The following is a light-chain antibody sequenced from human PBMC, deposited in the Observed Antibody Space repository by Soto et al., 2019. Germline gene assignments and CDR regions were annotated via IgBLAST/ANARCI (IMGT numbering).Light chain of an antibody. V-gene: IGLV2-11*01. CDR2: DVT. Sequence: QSALTQPRSVSGSPGKSVTISCTGTSTDVGGYDFVSWYQQHPGRAPKLMIYDVTKRPSGVPERFSGSKSGNTASLTISGLQAEDEADYYCCSYAGTYTLVFGGGTKLTVL. J-gene: IGLJ2*01. CDR1: STDVGGYDF. CDR3: CSYAGTYTLV.